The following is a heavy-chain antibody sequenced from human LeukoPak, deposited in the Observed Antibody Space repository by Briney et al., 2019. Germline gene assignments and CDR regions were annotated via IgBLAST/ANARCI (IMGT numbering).Heavy chain of an antibody. CDR1: GFTVSSNY. D-gene: IGHD2-2*01. CDR2: IYSGGST. V-gene: IGHV3-53*01. J-gene: IGHJ3*02. Sequence: PGGSLRLSCAASGFTVSSNYMSWVRQAPGKGLEWVSVIYSGGSTYYADSVKGRFTISRDNSKNTLYLQMNSLRAEDTAVYYCARVYCSSISCSDDAFDIWGQGTMVTVSS. CDR3: ARVYCSSISCSDDAFDI.